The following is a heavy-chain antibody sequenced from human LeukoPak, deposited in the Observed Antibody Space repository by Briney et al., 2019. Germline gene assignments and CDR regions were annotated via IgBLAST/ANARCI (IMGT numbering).Heavy chain of an antibody. CDR3: ARGIAAAGKGYYFDY. J-gene: IGHJ4*02. CDR2: IYTSGST. CDR1: GGSISSGSYY. Sequence: SETLSLTCTVSGGSISSGSYYWSWIRQPAGKGLEWIGRIYTSGSTNYNPSLKSRVTISVDTSKNQFSLKLSSVTAADTAVYYCARGIAAAGKGYYFDYWGQGTLVTVSS. V-gene: IGHV4-61*02. D-gene: IGHD6-13*01.